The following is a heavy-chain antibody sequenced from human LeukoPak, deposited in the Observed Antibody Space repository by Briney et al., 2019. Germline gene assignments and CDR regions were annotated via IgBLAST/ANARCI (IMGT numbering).Heavy chain of an antibody. CDR2: ISYSGIT. CDR1: GGSISSSSYY. V-gene: IGHV4-39*01. CDR3: ARHYYDKTRTDP. D-gene: IGHD3-22*01. J-gene: IGHJ5*02. Sequence: SETLSLTCTVSGGSISSSSYYWGWIRQPPGKGLEWIGSISYSGITYYNPSLKSRVTISVDTSKNQFSLKLSSVTAADTAVYYCARHYYDKTRTDPWGQGTLVTVSS.